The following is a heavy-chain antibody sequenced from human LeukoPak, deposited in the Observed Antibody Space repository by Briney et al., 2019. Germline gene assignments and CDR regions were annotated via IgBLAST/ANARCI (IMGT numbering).Heavy chain of an antibody. CDR3: ARGGNDSSYYYYLDY. CDR1: GGSISSCDYY. CDR2: IYYGGST. V-gene: IGHV4-31*03. J-gene: IGHJ4*02. D-gene: IGHD3-22*01. Sequence: PSQTLSLTCTVSGGSISSCDYYWSWIRQHPGKGLEWIGNIYYGGSTYYNPSLKSRVIIRVKTYKSLCSLKLSSVTAADTAVYYCARGGNDSSYYYYLDYWGQGTLVTDSS.